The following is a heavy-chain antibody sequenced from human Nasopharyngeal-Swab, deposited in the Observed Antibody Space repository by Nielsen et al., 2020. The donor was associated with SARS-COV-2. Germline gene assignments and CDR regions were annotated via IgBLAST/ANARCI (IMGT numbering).Heavy chain of an antibody. D-gene: IGHD2-21*02. CDR3: ARVATLAYCGGDCATYFDY. Sequence: SETLSLTCTVSGASISSSSYSWGWIRQPPRKGLEWIGNIFYGGNTYYNSSLGSRVTISLDTSNNQFSLRMNSVTAADTAVYYCARVATLAYCGGDCATYFDYWGQGTLVTVSS. J-gene: IGHJ4*02. V-gene: IGHV4-39*07. CDR1: GASISSSSYS. CDR2: IFYGGNT.